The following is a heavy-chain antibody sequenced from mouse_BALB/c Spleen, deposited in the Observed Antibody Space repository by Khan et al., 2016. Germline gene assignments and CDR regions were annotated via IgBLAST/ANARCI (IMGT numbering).Heavy chain of an antibody. V-gene: IGHV2-9-2*01. CDR1: GFSLTSYD. J-gene: IGHJ4*01. Sequence: QVQLKESGPGLVAPSQSLSITCTVSGFSLTSYDISWIRQPPGKGLEWLGGIWTGGGTNYNSAFMSRMIISKDNSKSQVFLKMKSLQTDDTAIYYCVREGYGTTYGAIDYWGQGTSVTVSS. CDR2: IWTGGGT. D-gene: IGHD1-1*01. CDR3: VREGYGTTYGAIDY.